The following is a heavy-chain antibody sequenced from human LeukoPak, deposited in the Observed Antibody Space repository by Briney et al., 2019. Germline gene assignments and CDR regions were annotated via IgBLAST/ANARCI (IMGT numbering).Heavy chain of an antibody. CDR2: IIPILGIA. D-gene: IGHD6-13*01. CDR3: ARAETPGIAAAGTDY. CDR1: GYTFTSYY. J-gene: IGHJ4*02. V-gene: IGHV1-69*04. Sequence: SVKVSCKASGYTFTSYYMHWVRQAPGQGLEWMGRIIPILGIANYAQKFQGRVTITADKSTSTAYMELSSLRSEDTAVYYCARAETPGIAAAGTDYWGQGTLVTVSS.